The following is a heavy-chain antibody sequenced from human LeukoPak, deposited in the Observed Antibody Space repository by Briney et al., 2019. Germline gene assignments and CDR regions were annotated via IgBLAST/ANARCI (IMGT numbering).Heavy chain of an antibody. CDR3: AAGGIYSLLDY. J-gene: IGHJ4*02. CDR1: GDTLSELT. D-gene: IGHD3-10*01. CDR2: FDPGAGEI. Sequence: ASVKVSCKVSGDTLSELTMHWVRQAPGKGLEWMGGFDPGAGEILYAQQFQGRVTMTEDTSTDTAYMELTSLRSEDSGVYFCAAGGIYSLLDYWGQGTLVIVSS. V-gene: IGHV1-24*01.